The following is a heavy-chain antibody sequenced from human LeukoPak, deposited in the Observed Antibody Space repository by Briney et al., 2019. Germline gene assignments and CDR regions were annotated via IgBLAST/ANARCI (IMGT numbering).Heavy chain of an antibody. CDR1: GGTFSSYA. Sequence: ASVKVSCKASGGTFSSYAISWVRQAPGQGLEWMGIINPSGGSTSYAQKFQGRVTMTRDMSTSTVYMELSSLRSEDTAVYYCARNSSGSYAGGDYWGQGTLVTVSS. J-gene: IGHJ4*02. D-gene: IGHD1-26*01. CDR3: ARNSSGSYAGGDY. CDR2: INPSGGST. V-gene: IGHV1-46*01.